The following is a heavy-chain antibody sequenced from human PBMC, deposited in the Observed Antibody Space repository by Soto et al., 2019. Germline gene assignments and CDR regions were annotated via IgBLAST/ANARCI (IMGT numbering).Heavy chain of an antibody. V-gene: IGHV4-30-2*01. J-gene: IGHJ4*02. D-gene: IGHD1-26*01. Sequence: NPSETLSLTCAVSGGSISSGGYSWSWIRQPPGKGLEWIGYIYHSGSTYYNPSLKSRVTISVDRSKNQFSLKLSSVTAADTAVYYCARLGGSYAVPHFDYWGQGTLVTVSS. CDR1: GGSISSGGYS. CDR3: ARLGGSYAVPHFDY. CDR2: IYHSGST.